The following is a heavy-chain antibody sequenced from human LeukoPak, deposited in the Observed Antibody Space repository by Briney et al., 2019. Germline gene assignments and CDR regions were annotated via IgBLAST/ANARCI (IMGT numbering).Heavy chain of an antibody. J-gene: IGHJ4*02. D-gene: IGHD2-2*01. CDR2: ISSSGSTI. CDR1: GFTFSDYY. V-gene: IGHV3-11*01. CDR3: ASREEYCSSTSCYLF. Sequence: PGGSLRLSCAASGFTFSDYYMSWIRQAPGKGLEWVSYISSSGSTIYYADSVKGRFTISRDNAKNSLYLQMNSLRAEDTAVYYCASREEYCSSTSCYLFWGQGTLVTVSS.